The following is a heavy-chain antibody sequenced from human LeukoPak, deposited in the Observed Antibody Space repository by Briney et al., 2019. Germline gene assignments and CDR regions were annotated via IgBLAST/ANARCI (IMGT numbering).Heavy chain of an antibody. J-gene: IGHJ4*02. CDR3: ARDLDPIVGANVDY. Sequence: PSETLSLSCAASGFTFSSYSMNWVRQAPGKGLEWVSSISSSSSYIYYADSVKGRFTISRDNAKNSLYLQMNSLRAEDTAVYYCARDLDPIVGANVDYWGQGTLVTVSS. D-gene: IGHD1-26*01. CDR2: ISSSSSYI. CDR1: GFTFSSYS. V-gene: IGHV3-21*01.